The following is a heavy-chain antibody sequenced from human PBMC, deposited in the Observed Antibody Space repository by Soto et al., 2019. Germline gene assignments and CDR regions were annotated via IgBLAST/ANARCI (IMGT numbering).Heavy chain of an antibody. CDR1: GCTFSSYA. D-gene: IGHD7-27*01. V-gene: IGHV1-69*13. CDR3: AKSHLPIWGNWFDP. CDR2: IIPIFGTA. J-gene: IGHJ5*02. Sequence: SVKVSCKASGCTFSSYAISWVRQAPGQGLEWMGGIIPIFGTANYAQKFQGRVTITADESTSTAYMELSSLRSEDTAVYYCAKSHLPIWGNWFDPWGQGTLVTVS.